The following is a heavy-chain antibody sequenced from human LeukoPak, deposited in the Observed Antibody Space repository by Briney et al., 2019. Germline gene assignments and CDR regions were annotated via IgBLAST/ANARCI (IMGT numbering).Heavy chain of an antibody. Sequence: ASVKVSCRASGYTFTGYAIHWVRQAPGQGLEWMGWINPEKRDTGYAHKFQGRVTMTSDTSISTAYMELSSLRSDDTAVYYCAKKVRGPSHPLDFWGQGTLVTVSS. CDR2: INPEKRDT. CDR3: AKKVRGPSHPLDF. CDR1: GYTFTGYA. J-gene: IGHJ4*02. D-gene: IGHD5-12*01. V-gene: IGHV1-2*02.